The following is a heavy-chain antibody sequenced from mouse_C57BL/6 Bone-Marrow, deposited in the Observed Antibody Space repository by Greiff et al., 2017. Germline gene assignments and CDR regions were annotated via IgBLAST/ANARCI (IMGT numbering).Heavy chain of an antibody. Sequence: VQLQQSGAELVNPGASVKISCKASGYSFTGYSMIWVKQSHGKSFEWIGRINPYNGDTFYNQKFKGKATLTVDKSSSTTHMELLGLTSGYFAVYYWASGYEWFAYWSQGTLVNDS. D-gene: IGHD2-2*01. V-gene: IGHV1-37*01. CDR2: INPYNGDT. CDR3: ASGYEWFAY. J-gene: IGHJ3*01. CDR1: GYSFTGYS.